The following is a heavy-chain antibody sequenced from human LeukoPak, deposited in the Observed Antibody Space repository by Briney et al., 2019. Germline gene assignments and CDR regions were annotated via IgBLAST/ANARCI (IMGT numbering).Heavy chain of an antibody. V-gene: IGHV4-61*08. Sequence: PSETLSLTCTVSGGSISSGDYYWSWIRQPPGKGLEWIGYIYYSRSTNYNPSLKSRVTISVNTSKNQFSLKLSSVTAADTAVYYCARSNYDILTGPFGGWFDPWGQXTLVTVSS. CDR2: IYYSRST. D-gene: IGHD3-9*01. CDR1: GGSISSGDYY. CDR3: ARSNYDILTGPFGGWFDP. J-gene: IGHJ5*02.